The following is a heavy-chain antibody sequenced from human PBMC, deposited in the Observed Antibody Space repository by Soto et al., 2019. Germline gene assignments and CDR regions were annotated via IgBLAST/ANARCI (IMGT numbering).Heavy chain of an antibody. V-gene: IGHV3-30*18. Sequence: ESGGGVVQPGRSLRLSCAASGFTFSSYGMHWVRQAPGKGLEWVAVISYDGSNKYYADSVKGRFTISRDNSKNTLYLQMNSLRAEGTAVYYCAKGSTAMTYFDYWGQGTLVTVSS. CDR1: GFTFSSYG. CDR2: ISYDGSNK. D-gene: IGHD5-18*01. J-gene: IGHJ4*02. CDR3: AKGSTAMTYFDY.